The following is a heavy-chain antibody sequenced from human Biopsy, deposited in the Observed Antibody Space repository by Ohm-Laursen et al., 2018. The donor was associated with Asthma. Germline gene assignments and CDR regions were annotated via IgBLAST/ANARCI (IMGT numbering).Heavy chain of an antibody. CDR3: ARTYYDFLTGQVNDAFDI. Sequence: ASVKVSCKSSGYTFINYAIHWVRQAPGQRLEWMGWINAGNGNTKYSQKFQGRVTITRDTSASTAYMDLSSLRSEDTAVYYCARTYYDFLTGQVNDAFDIWGQGTMVTVSS. CDR1: GYTFINYA. J-gene: IGHJ3*02. CDR2: INAGNGNT. D-gene: IGHD3-9*01. V-gene: IGHV1-3*01.